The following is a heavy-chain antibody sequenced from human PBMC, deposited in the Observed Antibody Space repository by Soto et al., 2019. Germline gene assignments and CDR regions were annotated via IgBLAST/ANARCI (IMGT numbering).Heavy chain of an antibody. J-gene: IGHJ4*02. D-gene: IGHD2-15*01. CDR1: GYTFTSYD. CDR2: MNPNSSNT. V-gene: IGHV1-8*01. CDR3: ARVRRVYCSGGSCYCFGY. Sequence: QVQLVQSGAEVKKPGASVKVSCKASGYTFTSYDINWVRQATGQGLEWMGWMNPNSSNTGYAQKFQGRVTMTRNTSIRTAYMELSSLRSEDTAVYYCARVRRVYCSGGSCYCFGYWGQGTLVTVSS.